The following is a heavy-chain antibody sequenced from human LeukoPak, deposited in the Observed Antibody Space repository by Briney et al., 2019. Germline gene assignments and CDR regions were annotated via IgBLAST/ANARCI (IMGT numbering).Heavy chain of an antibody. V-gene: IGHV4-34*01. Sequence: SETLSLTCAVYGGSFSGYYWSWIRQPPGKGLEWIGEINHSGSTNYNPSLKSRVTISVDTSKNQFSLKLSSVTAADTAVYYCARYYYDSSGYPAFDYWGQGTLVTVPS. J-gene: IGHJ4*02. CDR1: GGSFSGYY. CDR3: ARYYYDSSGYPAFDY. D-gene: IGHD3-22*01. CDR2: INHSGST.